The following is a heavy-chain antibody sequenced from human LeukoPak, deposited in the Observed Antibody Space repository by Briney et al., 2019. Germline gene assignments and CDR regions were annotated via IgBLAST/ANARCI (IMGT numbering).Heavy chain of an antibody. CDR2: IKQDGSEK. Sequence: GGSLRLSCAASGFTFSSYWMSWVRQAPGKGLEWVASIKQDGSEKYYVDSVKGRFTISRDNAKNSLYLQMNSLRAEDTAVYYCARDPDEPPGIAAAGTPDYWGQGTLVTVSS. J-gene: IGHJ4*02. CDR1: GFTFSSYW. D-gene: IGHD6-13*01. V-gene: IGHV3-7*01. CDR3: ARDPDEPPGIAAAGTPDY.